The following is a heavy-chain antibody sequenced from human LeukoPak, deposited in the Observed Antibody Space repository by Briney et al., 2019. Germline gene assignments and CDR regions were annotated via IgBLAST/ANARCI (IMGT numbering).Heavy chain of an antibody. Sequence: PSETLSLTCTASGGSISSSSYYWGWIRQPPGKGLEWIGSIYYSGTTYYNPSLKSRLTISVDTSKNQFSLNVSSVTAADTAVYYCARRQFGENWFDPWGQGTLVTVSS. D-gene: IGHD3-10*01. V-gene: IGHV4-39*01. J-gene: IGHJ5*02. CDR1: GGSISSSSYY. CDR2: IYYSGTT. CDR3: ARRQFGENWFDP.